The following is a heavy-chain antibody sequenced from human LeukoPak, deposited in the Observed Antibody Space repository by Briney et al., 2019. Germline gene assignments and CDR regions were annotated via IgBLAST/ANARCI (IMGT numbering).Heavy chain of an antibody. CDR2: LYSGDST. J-gene: IGHJ2*01. Sequence: GGSLTLSCAASGFTVSTKYMNWVRQAPGKGLEWVSILYSGDSTYYADSVKGRFIVSRDNSKNTLYLQMNALRADDTAVYYCARVGDHYHWYLDLWGRGTLVTVSS. CDR3: ARVGDHYHWYLDL. V-gene: IGHV3-53*01. D-gene: IGHD3-10*01. CDR1: GFTVSTKY.